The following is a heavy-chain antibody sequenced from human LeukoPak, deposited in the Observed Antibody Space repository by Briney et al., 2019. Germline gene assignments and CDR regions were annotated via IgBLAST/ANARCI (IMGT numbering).Heavy chain of an antibody. D-gene: IGHD5-24*01. CDR1: GSRFNNWW. J-gene: IGHJ3*02. Sequence: GEALQISFEGSGSRFNNWWIGWGRQMPGKGVGWMGIIYPGDSDTRYSPSFQGHVTISADKSNSTASLQWSSLKASDTAMYYCARHLLEMTSPPPSDAFDIWGQGTIVTVSS. CDR3: ARHLLEMTSPPPSDAFDI. V-gene: IGHV5-51*01. CDR2: IYPGDSDT.